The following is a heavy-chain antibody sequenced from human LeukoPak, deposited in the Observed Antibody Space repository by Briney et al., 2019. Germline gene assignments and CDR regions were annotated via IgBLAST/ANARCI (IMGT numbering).Heavy chain of an antibody. J-gene: IGHJ5*02. Sequence: SQTLSLTCTVSGDSISTGGYFWSWIRQPAGKGLEWIGRIYAGGKTNYNPSLRSRVTISVDTSRNQFSLKLNSVTAADTAVYYCARMDYYGSGTYHSWFDPWGQGTLVNLSS. CDR1: GDSISTGGYF. V-gene: IGHV4-61*02. CDR2: IYAGGKT. D-gene: IGHD3-10*01. CDR3: ARMDYYGSGTYHSWFDP.